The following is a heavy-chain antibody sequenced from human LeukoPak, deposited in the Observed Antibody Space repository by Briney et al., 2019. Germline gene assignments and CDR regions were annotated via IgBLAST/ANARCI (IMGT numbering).Heavy chain of an antibody. Sequence: ASVKVSCKASGYTFTSRGFSGVRQAPGQGLEWMGWINADNGNTNYAQKLQGRVTMTTDTSTSTAYMELRSLRSDDTAVYYCARDEISGGWYKHWGQGTLVTVSS. D-gene: IGHD6-19*01. CDR2: INADNGNT. J-gene: IGHJ1*01. CDR3: ARDEISGGWYKH. CDR1: GYTFTSRG. V-gene: IGHV1-18*04.